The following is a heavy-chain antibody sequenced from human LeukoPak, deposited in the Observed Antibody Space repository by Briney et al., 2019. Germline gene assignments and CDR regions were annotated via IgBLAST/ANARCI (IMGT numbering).Heavy chain of an antibody. J-gene: IGHJ4*02. Sequence: SETLSLTCTVSGGSVSTSDYYWGWIRQSPVKGLEWIGDVFYTGKTNYNPSLRGRATISIDTSKNQFSLKLTYVTAADSAVYYCARVLDSWGQGTLVTVSS. V-gene: IGHV4-39*07. CDR3: ARVLDS. CDR1: GGSVSTSDYY. D-gene: IGHD3-10*01. CDR2: VFYTGKT.